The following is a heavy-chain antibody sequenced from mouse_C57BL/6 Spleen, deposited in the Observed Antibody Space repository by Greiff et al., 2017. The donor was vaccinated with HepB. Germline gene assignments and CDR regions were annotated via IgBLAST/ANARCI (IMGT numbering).Heavy chain of an antibody. J-gene: IGHJ4*01. CDR1: GFTFSDYG. V-gene: IGHV5-17*01. CDR2: ISSGSSTI. Sequence: EVQRVESGGGLVKPGGSLKLSCAASGFTFSDYGMHWVRQAPEKGLEWVAYISSGSSTIYYADTVKGRFTISRDNAKNTLFLQMTSLRSEDTAMYYCARRDYGSSWYYAMDYWGQGTSVTVSS. CDR3: ARRDYGSSWYYAMDY. D-gene: IGHD1-1*01.